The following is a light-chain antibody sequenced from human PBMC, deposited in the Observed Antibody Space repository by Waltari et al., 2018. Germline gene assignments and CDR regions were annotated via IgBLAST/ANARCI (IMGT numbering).Light chain of an antibody. J-gene: IGKJ3*01. CDR3: QQFINYPLT. CDR2: DAS. CDR1: QDIASA. Sequence: AIQLTQSPSSLSASVGPSITITCRASQDIASALAWYVQKPGKAPQLLIYDASTLESGVPSRFSGSGSGTDFTLSISGLQPEDFATYYCQQFINYPLTFGPGTTVDIK. V-gene: IGKV1D-13*01.